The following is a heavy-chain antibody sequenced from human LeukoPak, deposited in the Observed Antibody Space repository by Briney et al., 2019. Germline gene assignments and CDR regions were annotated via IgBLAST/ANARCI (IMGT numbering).Heavy chain of an antibody. CDR2: IYYSGST. V-gene: IGHV4-59*01. CDR3: ARVSRGNSVGGDY. D-gene: IGHD4-23*01. Sequence: SGPGLVKPSETLSLTCTVSGGSISTYFWSWIRQPPGKGLEWIGYIYYSGSTNYNPSLKSRVTISLDTSKNQFSLKLSSVTAADTAMYYCARVSRGNSVGGDYWGQGTLVTVSS. J-gene: IGHJ4*02. CDR1: GGSISTYF.